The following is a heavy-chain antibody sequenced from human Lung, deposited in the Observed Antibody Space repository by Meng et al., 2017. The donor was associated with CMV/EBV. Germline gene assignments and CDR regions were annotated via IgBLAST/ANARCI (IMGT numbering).Heavy chain of an antibody. V-gene: IGHV3-21*01. J-gene: IGHJ6*02. CDR2: ISTTSTYI. D-gene: IGHD3-3*01. CDR3: AGFGVAITNGLDV. Sequence: GESXKISXAASGFTFSAYSMNWVRQAPGKGLEWVSSISTTSTYIYYADSMKGRFTISRDNAKNLLFLQMNSRSVEDTAVYYCAGFGVAITNGLDVWGQGTTVTVSS. CDR1: GFTFSAYS.